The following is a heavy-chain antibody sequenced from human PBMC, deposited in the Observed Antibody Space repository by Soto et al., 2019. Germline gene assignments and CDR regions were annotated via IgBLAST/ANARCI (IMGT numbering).Heavy chain of an antibody. CDR2: IYYSGST. CDR3: AGDGNLTGTR. D-gene: IGHD7-27*01. V-gene: IGHV4-39*07. CDR1: GGSISSSSYY. J-gene: IGHJ4*02. Sequence: SETLSLTCTVSGGSISSSSYYWGWIRQPPGKGLEWIGSIYYSGSTYYNPSLKSRVTISVDTSKNQYSLKLSSVTAADTAVYYCAGDGNLTGTRWGQGTLVTVSS.